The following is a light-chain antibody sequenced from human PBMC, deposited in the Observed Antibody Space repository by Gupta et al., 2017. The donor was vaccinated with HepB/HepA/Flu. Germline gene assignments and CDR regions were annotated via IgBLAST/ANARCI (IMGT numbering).Light chain of an antibody. CDR1: QSISSW. Sequence: DIQMTQSPSTLSASVGDRVTITCRASQSISSWLAWYQQKPVKAPKLLIYKASSLESGVPSRFSGSGAGTEFTLTISSLQPDDFATYYCQQENSYPWTFGQGTKVEIK. CDR3: QQENSYPWT. J-gene: IGKJ1*01. CDR2: KAS. V-gene: IGKV1-5*03.